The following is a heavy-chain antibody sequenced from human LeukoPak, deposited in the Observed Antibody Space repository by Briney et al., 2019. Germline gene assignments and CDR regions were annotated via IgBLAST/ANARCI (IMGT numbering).Heavy chain of an antibody. J-gene: IGHJ6*03. CDR3: ARRGVPDLNKDYYMDV. CDR2: INWNGGST. CDR1: GFTFDDYG. D-gene: IGHD1-1*01. Sequence: GGSLRLSCAASGFTFDDYGMSWVRQAPGKGPEWVSGINWNGGSTGYADSVKGRFTISRGNAKNSLYLQMNSLRAEDTALYYCARRGVPDLNKDYYMDVWGKGTTVTVSS. V-gene: IGHV3-20*04.